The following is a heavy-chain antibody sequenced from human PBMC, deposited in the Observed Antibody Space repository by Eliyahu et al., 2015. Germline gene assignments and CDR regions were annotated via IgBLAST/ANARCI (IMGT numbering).Heavy chain of an antibody. Sequence: QVQLVESGGGLVKPGGSLRLSCATSGFTFSDYYMSWIRQXPGKGLEWISXXSISAIYYADSVRGRFTISRDNAKYSLSLEMDSLRVEDTAVYYCARGNSGGYDHWGQGTPVTVSS. J-gene: IGHJ5*02. V-gene: IGHV3-11*01. D-gene: IGHD1-26*01. CDR3: ARGNSGGYDH. CDR2: XSISAI. CDR1: GFTFSDYY.